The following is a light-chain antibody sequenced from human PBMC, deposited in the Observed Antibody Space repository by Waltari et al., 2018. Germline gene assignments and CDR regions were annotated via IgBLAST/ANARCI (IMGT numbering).Light chain of an antibody. V-gene: IGLV3-21*01. CDR1: DVGSYS. CDR2: YDN. CDR3: QVWETTRGHQGV. Sequence: YVLTQPPSVSVAPGNTATITRGGDDVGSYSVHWYQKKPGQAPVLVIFYDNDRPSGIPERFSGSNSGNTATLTISRVEAGDEADYYCQVWETTRGHQGVFGPGTKVTVL. J-gene: IGLJ1*01.